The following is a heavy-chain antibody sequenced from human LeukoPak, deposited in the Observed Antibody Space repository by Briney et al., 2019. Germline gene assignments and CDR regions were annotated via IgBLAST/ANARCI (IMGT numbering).Heavy chain of an antibody. CDR1: GFTFTSYA. CDR3: AKVKWKLIGYFDY. CDR2: LTGDGNT. V-gene: IGHV3-23*01. J-gene: IGHJ4*02. Sequence: GGSLRLSCAASGFTFTSYAMSWVRQAPGKGLEWVSVLTGDGNTYYADSAKGRFTNSRDDSKNTLFLQMNSLRAEDTAVYFCAKVKWKLIGYFDYWGQGTLVTVSS. D-gene: IGHD1-20*01.